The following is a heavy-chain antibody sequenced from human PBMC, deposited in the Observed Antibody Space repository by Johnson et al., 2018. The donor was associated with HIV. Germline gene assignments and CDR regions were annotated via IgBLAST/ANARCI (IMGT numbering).Heavy chain of an antibody. CDR2: INWTGGRT. CDR1: GFTFDDYG. J-gene: IGHJ3*02. CDR3: ARLRGAFDI. Sequence: VQLVESGAGVVRPRGSLRLSCAASGFTFDDYGVSWVRQAPGKGLEWVSRINWTGGRTGSAVSVKGRFPISRDNAKNSLYLQMNSLRAEDTAVYYCARLRGAFDIWGQGTMVTVSS. V-gene: IGHV3-20*04.